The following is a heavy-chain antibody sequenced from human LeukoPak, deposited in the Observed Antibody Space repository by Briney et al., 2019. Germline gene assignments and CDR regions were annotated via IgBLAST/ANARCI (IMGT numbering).Heavy chain of an antibody. D-gene: IGHD1-1*01. Sequence: GGSLRLSCAASGFTVSDNYMTWVRQAPGKGLEWVSGINAGGGSAYADSVKGRFTISRDNSKNTLYMQMNSLRAEDTALYYCAKEVLDNNWITIDYWGQGTLVTVSS. CDR1: GFTVSDNY. CDR2: INAGGGSA. CDR3: AKEVLDNNWITIDY. V-gene: IGHV3-23*01. J-gene: IGHJ4*02.